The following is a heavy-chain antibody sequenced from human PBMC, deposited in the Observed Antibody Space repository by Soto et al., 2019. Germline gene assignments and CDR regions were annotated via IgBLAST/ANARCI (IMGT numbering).Heavy chain of an antibody. CDR3: GTQAHGGNGSCFAY. CDR1: IGSITSSTYY. J-gene: IGHJ4*02. D-gene: IGHD4-4*01. CDR2: IYSSGST. Sequence: QLQLQESGPGLVKPSETLSLTCTVSIGSITSSTYYWGWIRQPPGKGLEWGGNIYSSGSTYYTPSLKSRVTIWLDPSKTQLTLKLTSVTTEDTAVYYCGTQAHGGNGSCFAYWGQRTRVTVPA. V-gene: IGHV4-39*01.